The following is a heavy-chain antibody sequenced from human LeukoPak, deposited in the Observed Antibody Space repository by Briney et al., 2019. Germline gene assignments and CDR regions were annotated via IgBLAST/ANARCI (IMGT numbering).Heavy chain of an antibody. V-gene: IGHV3-73*01. CDR1: GFTFSGSA. CDR3: TRVIMAHYFDY. D-gene: IGHD3-16*02. CDR2: IRSKANSYAT. J-gene: IGHJ4*02. Sequence: PGGSLRLSCAASGFTFSGSAMHWVRQASGKGLEWVGRIRSKANSYATAYAASVKGRFTISRDDSKNTAYLQMNSLKTEDTAVYYCTRVIMAHYFDYWGQGTLVTVSS.